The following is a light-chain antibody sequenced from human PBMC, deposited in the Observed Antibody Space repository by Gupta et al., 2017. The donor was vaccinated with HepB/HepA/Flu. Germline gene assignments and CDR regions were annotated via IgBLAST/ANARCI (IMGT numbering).Light chain of an antibody. Sequence: DIQMAQSPSSLSAFLGDRVTITCRASQNINTYLNWYQQKPGKAPKLLIYATSRWQSGVPSRFSGSGCGKDFTLTISSRQQEDFATYYCQQSGNNPRLVFGGGTKVEIK. CDR1: QNINTY. V-gene: IGKV1-39*01. CDR2: ATS. J-gene: IGKJ4*01. CDR3: QQSGNNPRLV.